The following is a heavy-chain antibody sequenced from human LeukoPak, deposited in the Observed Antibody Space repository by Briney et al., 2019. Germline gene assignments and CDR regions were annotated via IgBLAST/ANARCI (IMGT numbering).Heavy chain of an antibody. Sequence: SQTLSLTCTVSGGSISSGGYYWSWIRQHPGKGLEWIGYIYYSGSTYYNPSLKSRVTISVDTSKNQFSLKLSSVTAADTAVYYCARAPYFYDSSGPWGMDVWGQGTTVTVSS. CDR3: ARAPYFYDSSGPWGMDV. J-gene: IGHJ6*02. CDR2: IYYSGST. D-gene: IGHD3-22*01. V-gene: IGHV4-31*03. CDR1: GGSISSGGYY.